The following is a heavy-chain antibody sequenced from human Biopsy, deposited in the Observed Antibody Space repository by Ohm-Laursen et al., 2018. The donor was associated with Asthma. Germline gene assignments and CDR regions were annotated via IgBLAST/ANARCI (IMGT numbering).Heavy chain of an antibody. CDR1: GVSLSGYY. D-gene: IGHD6-13*01. CDR3: ARVGYISIAAADY. J-gene: IGHJ4*02. V-gene: IGHV4-34*01. Sequence: SDTLSLTCGVSGVSLSGYYWNWTRQPPGRGLEWIGEINHSGRTTYNPSLNSRVTISVDTSKNQFSLRLSSVTAADTAVYYCARVGYISIAAADYWGQGTLVTVSS. CDR2: INHSGRT.